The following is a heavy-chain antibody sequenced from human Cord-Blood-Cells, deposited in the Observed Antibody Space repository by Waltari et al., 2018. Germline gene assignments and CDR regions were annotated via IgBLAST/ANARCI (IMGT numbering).Heavy chain of an antibody. V-gene: IGHV1-2*02. D-gene: IGHD6-6*01. J-gene: IGHJ4*02. CDR1: GYTFTGYY. Sequence: QVQLMQSGAEVKKPGASVKVSCKASGYTFTGYYMHWVRQAPGQGLEWMGLINPNGGGTHYAQKFQGRVTMTRDTSISTTYRELSRLRSDDTAVYYCARVEYSSSSFDYWGQGTLVTVSS. CDR2: INPNGGGT. CDR3: ARVEYSSSSFDY.